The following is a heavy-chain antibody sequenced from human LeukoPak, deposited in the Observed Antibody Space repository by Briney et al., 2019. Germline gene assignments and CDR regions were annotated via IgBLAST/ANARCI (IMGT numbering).Heavy chain of an antibody. J-gene: IGHJ4*02. D-gene: IGHD4-17*01. CDR2: IYYSGST. CDR3: ARLPSTVTPADY. CDR1: GGSISSYY. Sequence: PSETLSLTCTVSGGSISSYYWSWIRQPPGKGLEWIGYIYYSGSTNYNPSLKSRVTISVDTSKNQFSLKLSSVTAADTAVYYCARLPSTVTPADYWGQGTLVTVSS. V-gene: IGHV4-59*08.